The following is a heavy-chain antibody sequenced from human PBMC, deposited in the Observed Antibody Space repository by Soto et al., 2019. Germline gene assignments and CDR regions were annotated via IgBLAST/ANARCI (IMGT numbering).Heavy chain of an antibody. CDR2: IWHDGSNR. Sequence: PGRSLRLSCAAPGFTFSSYSMHWVRQAPGKGLEWVALIWHDGSNRYYADSVKGRFTISRDNSKNTLYVQMNSLRGEDTAVYYCARDSGYSNGHPFDYWGQGTLVTVSS. J-gene: IGHJ4*02. CDR1: GFTFSSYS. V-gene: IGHV3-33*01. D-gene: IGHD4-4*01. CDR3: ARDSGYSNGHPFDY.